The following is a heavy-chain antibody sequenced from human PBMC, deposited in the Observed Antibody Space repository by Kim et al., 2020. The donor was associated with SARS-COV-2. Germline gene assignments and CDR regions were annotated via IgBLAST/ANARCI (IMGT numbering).Heavy chain of an antibody. CDR2: ISWDGGST. V-gene: IGHV3-43*01. J-gene: IGHJ6*02. CDR1: GFTIDDYT. D-gene: IGHD3-10*01. Sequence: GGSLRLSCAASGFTIDDYTMHWVRQAPGKGLEWVSLISWDGGSTYYADSVKGRFTISRDNSKNSLYLQMNSLRTEDTALYYCAKAGNADYGSGPSTLPYYYCGMDAWGQGTTVTVSS. CDR3: AKAGNADYGSGPSTLPYYYCGMDA.